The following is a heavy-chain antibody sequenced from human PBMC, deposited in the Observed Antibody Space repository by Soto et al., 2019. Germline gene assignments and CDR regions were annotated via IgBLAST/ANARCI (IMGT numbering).Heavy chain of an antibody. V-gene: IGHV3-23*01. Sequence: EVQLWESGGGLVKPGGSLRLSCAASGFTFTSYAMSWVRQSPGKGLEWVSVISAVGASIFYADSVKGRFSSSRYNSKNTRHLQMDRLSTEETAVYYGAKVVLSAVTTRDESDWWGQGTMVTVSS. CDR3: AKVVLSAVTTRDESDW. J-gene: IGHJ3*01. CDR1: GFTFTSYA. CDR2: ISAVGASI. D-gene: IGHD2-8*02.